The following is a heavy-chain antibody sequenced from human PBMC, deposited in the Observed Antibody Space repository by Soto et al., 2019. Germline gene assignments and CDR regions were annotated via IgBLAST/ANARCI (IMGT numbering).Heavy chain of an antibody. CDR1: GGSISSYY. CDR2: IYYSGST. J-gene: IGHJ6*03. CDR3: ATTTPTYYDFWSGPSNYYYMDV. V-gene: IGHV4-59*08. Sequence: SETLSLTCTVSGGSISSYYWSWIRQPPGKGLEWIGYIYYSGSTNYNPSLKSRVTISVDTSKNQFSLKLSSVTAADTAVYYCATTTPTYYDFWSGPSNYYYMDVWGKGTTVTVSS. D-gene: IGHD3-3*01.